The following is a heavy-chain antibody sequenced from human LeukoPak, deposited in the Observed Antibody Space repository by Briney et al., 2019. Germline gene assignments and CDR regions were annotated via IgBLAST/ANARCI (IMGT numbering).Heavy chain of an antibody. Sequence: SETLSLTCTVSGGSISSGSYYWSWIRQPAGKGLEWIGRIYTSGSTNYNPSLKSRVTISVDTSKNQFSLKLSSVTAADTAAYYCAGGRSSSWYGDAFDIWGQGTMVTVSS. J-gene: IGHJ3*02. D-gene: IGHD6-13*01. CDR3: AGGRSSSWYGDAFDI. CDR1: GGSISSGSYY. V-gene: IGHV4-61*02. CDR2: IYTSGST.